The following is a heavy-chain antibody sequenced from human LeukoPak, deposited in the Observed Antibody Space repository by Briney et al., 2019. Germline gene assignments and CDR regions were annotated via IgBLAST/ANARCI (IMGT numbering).Heavy chain of an antibody. CDR3: ARHLYFDWLFVRTHYAFDY. Sequence: GGSLRLSCAASGFTFSSYAMSWVRQAPGKGLEWVSAISGSGGSTYYADSVKGRFTISRDNSKNTLYLQMNSLRAEDTAVYYCARHLYFDWLFVRTHYAFDYWGQGTLVTVSS. J-gene: IGHJ4*02. CDR1: GFTFSSYA. D-gene: IGHD3-9*01. V-gene: IGHV3-23*01. CDR2: ISGSGGST.